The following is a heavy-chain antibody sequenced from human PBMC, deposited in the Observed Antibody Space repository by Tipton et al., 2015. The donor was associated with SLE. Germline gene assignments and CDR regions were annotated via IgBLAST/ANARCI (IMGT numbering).Heavy chain of an antibody. CDR3: ARETLVVPAAIGDYYYYYGMDV. CDR2: IYHSGST. J-gene: IGHJ6*02. D-gene: IGHD2-2*02. Sequence: SLRLSCAVSGGSISSSNWWSWVRQPPGKGLEWIGEIYHSGSTNYNPSLKSRVTISVDKSKNQFSLKLSSVTAADTAVYYCARETLVVPAAIGDYYYYYGMDVWGQGTTVTVSS. V-gene: IGHV4-4*02. CDR1: GGSISSSNW.